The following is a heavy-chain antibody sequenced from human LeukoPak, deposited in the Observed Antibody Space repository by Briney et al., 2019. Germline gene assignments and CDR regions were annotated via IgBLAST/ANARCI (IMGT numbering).Heavy chain of an antibody. CDR1: GGSISSYY. CDR2: ISGSGGNT. V-gene: IGHV3-23*01. D-gene: IGHD2-15*01. CDR3: AKDRVVAATATGYYFDY. Sequence: ASETLSLTCTVSGGSISSYYWSWVRQAPGKGLEWVSAISGSGGNTYYADSVKGRFTISRDNSKNTLYLQINSLRAEDTAVYYCAKDRVVAATATGYYFDYWGQGTLVTVSS. J-gene: IGHJ4*02.